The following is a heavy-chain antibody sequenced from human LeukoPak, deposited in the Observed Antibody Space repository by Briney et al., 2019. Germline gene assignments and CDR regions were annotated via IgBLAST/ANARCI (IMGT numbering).Heavy chain of an antibody. J-gene: IGHJ4*02. D-gene: IGHD3-9*01. CDR3: ARVLRYFDSGQGYFDY. CDR2: MYYSGST. Sequence: PSETLSLTCTVSGGSISSSSYYWGWIRQPPGKGLEWIATMYYSGSTYYNPSLKSRVTISVDTSKNHFSLKLNSVTAADTAVYYCARVLRYFDSGQGYFDYWGQGTLVTVSS. CDR1: GGSISSSSYY. V-gene: IGHV4-39*02.